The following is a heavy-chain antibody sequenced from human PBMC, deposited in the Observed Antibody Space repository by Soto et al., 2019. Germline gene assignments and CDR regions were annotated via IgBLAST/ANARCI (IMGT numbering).Heavy chain of an antibody. J-gene: IGHJ4*02. CDR1: GFTFSSYG. V-gene: IGHV3-30*03. Sequence: PGGSLRLSCAASGFTFSSYGMHWVRQAPGKGLEWVAVISYDGSNKYYADSVKGRFTISRDNSKNTLYLQMNSLRAEDTAVYYCARPYNWNDGVDYWGQGTLVTVSS. CDR2: ISYDGSNK. D-gene: IGHD1-20*01. CDR3: ARPYNWNDGVDY.